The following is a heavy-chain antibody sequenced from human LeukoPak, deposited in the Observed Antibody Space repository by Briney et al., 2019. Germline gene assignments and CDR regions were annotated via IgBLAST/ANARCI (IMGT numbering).Heavy chain of an antibody. CDR1: GFSFSGFSFSNSY. Sequence: PGGSLRLSCVVSGFSFSGFSFSNSYMTWIRQTPGKGLESLAYISGSGLDIYYADSVKGRFTISRDNAKNSLYLQLNSLRPEDTALYYCSTEPRSLLYWGHGTLVTVSS. J-gene: IGHJ4*01. CDR2: ISGSGLDI. V-gene: IGHV3-11*01. D-gene: IGHD4-17*01. CDR3: STEPRSLLY.